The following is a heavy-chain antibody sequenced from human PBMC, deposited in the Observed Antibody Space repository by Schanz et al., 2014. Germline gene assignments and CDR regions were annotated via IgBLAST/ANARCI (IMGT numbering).Heavy chain of an antibody. CDR1: GYTFTNYA. CDR3: ARARYGLDV. Sequence: QVQLVQSGGEVKKPGASVKVSCKASGYTFTNYAMHWVRQAPGQGLEWMGWINPTAGNPGYAQGFTGRFVLSFDTSVGTAYLQISGLKAEDTAVYYCARARYGLDVWGQGTTVTVSS. V-gene: IGHV7-4-1*02. J-gene: IGHJ6*02. CDR2: INPTAGNP.